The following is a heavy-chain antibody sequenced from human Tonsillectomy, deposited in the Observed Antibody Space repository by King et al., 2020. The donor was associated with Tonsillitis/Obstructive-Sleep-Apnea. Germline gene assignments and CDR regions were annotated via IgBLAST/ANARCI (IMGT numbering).Heavy chain of an antibody. CDR2: INHSGST. J-gene: IGHJ6*03. D-gene: IGHD2-15*01. Sequence: VQLQQWGAGLLKPSETLSLTCAVYGGSFSGYYWSWIRQPPGKGLEWIGEINHSGSTNYNPSLKSRVTISVDTSKNQFSLKLSSVTAADTAVYYCAGLMVAYYYYYMDVWGKGTTVTVSS. CDR1: GGSFSGYY. CDR3: AGLMVAYYYYYMDV. V-gene: IGHV4-34*01.